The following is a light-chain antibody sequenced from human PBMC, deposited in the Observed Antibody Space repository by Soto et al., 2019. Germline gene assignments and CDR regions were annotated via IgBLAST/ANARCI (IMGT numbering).Light chain of an antibody. CDR2: DAS. J-gene: IGKJ1*01. V-gene: IGKV3-11*01. Sequence: EIVLTQSPATPSLSPGERATLSCRASQSVGSYLAWYQQKPGQAPRLLIYDASNRATGIPARFSGSGSGTDFTLTISSLEPEDFAVYYCQQRSNWWTFGQGTKVEIK. CDR1: QSVGSY. CDR3: QQRSNWWT.